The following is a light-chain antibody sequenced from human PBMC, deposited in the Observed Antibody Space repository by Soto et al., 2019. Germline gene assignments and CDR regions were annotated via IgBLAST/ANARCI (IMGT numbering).Light chain of an antibody. Sequence: QSALTQPASVSGSPGQSITISCTGTSSDVGGYDFVSWYQQYPGKVPKLMIYEVSNRPSGVSNRFSGSKSGNTASLTISGLQAEDEADYYCNSYTSSSLWVFGGGTQLTVL. CDR3: NSYTSSSLWV. V-gene: IGLV2-14*01. CDR1: SSDVGGYDF. J-gene: IGLJ3*02. CDR2: EVS.